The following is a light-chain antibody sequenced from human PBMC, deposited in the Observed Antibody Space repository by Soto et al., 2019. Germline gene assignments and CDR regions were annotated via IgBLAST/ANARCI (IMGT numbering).Light chain of an antibody. Sequence: EIVLTQTPGTLSLSPGERATLSCRASQSVSSSYLAWYQHKPGQAPRLLIYGASSRATGIPARFSGSGSGTDFTLTISSLEPEDFAVYYCQERTSWPPWTFGQGTKVDI. V-gene: IGKV3D-20*02. CDR1: QSVSSSY. CDR2: GAS. CDR3: QERTSWPPWT. J-gene: IGKJ1*01.